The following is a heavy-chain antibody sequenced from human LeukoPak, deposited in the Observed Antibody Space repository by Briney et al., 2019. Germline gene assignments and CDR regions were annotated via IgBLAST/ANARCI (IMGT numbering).Heavy chain of an antibody. J-gene: IGHJ4*02. CDR1: GYSISNGYY. CDR2: IYHSGYT. CDR3: ARDQNPTHYFDY. V-gene: IGHV4-38-2*02. Sequence: SETLSLTCNVSGYSISNGYYWAWIRQAPGKGLEWIGSIYHSGYTHYNPSLKGRVPISVDTSKNDFSLKLSSVAAADTAIYYCARDQNPTHYFDYWGQGTLVTVS. D-gene: IGHD2/OR15-2a*01.